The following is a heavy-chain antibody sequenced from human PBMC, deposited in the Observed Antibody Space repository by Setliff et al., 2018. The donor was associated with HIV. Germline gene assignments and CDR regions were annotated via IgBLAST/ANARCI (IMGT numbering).Heavy chain of an antibody. CDR3: ARDSFTVDYFMDV. Sequence: SETLSLTCTVSGGSINSYYWSWIRQPAGKGLEWIGRIYTSGSTNYNPSLKSRVTMSVDTSKNQFSLNLTSVTAADTAVYYCARDSFTVDYFMDVWGKGTTVTVSS. CDR1: GGSINSYY. CDR2: IYTSGST. D-gene: IGHD3-10*01. J-gene: IGHJ6*03. V-gene: IGHV4-4*07.